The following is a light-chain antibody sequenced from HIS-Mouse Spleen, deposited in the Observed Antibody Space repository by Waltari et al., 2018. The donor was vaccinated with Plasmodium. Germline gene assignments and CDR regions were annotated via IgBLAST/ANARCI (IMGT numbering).Light chain of an antibody. CDR1: QGVSSN. J-gene: IGKJ1*01. V-gene: IGKV3-15*01. CDR2: GAS. CDR3: QQYNNWPPVT. Sequence: EIVMTQSPATLSVSPGDRSTLACRASQGVSSNLAGYQQKPGQAPRLLIYGASPRATGIPARFSGSGSGTEFNLTISSLQSEDFEVDYCQQYNNWPPVTCGQGTKVGIK.